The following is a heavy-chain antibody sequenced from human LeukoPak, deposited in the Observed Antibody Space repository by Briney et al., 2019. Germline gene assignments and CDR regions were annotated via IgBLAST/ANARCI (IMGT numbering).Heavy chain of an antibody. CDR2: ISHVGVT. CDR1: GGSTSSSNW. CDR3: ARWTSCGGDCHILDF. D-gene: IGHD2-21*02. J-gene: IGHJ4*02. V-gene: IGHV4-4*02. Sequence: SETLSLTCAVSGGSTSSSNWWNWFRQSPGKGLEWIGEISHVGVTNYNPSFKSRVTLSMDKSRNQFSLMMNSVTAADTAIYYCARWTSCGGDCHILDFWGQGVLVTVSS.